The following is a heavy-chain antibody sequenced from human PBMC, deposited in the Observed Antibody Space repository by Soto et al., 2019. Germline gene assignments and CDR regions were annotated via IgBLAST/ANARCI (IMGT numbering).Heavy chain of an antibody. Sequence: EGSLRLSCAASGFTFSTYTLNWVRQTPGKGLEWVSSISSGSTYIYYADSLKGRFTISRDNAKNSLYLQMHSLRGEDTAVYYCARQYSISSPFDYWGQGTLVTVSS. D-gene: IGHD6-6*01. J-gene: IGHJ4*02. CDR2: ISSGSTYI. CDR3: ARQYSISSPFDY. V-gene: IGHV3-21*01. CDR1: GFTFSTYT.